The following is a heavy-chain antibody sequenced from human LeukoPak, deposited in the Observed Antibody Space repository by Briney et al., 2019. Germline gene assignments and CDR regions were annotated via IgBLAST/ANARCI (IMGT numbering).Heavy chain of an antibody. D-gene: IGHD2-15*01. CDR2: IKSTTDGATT. CDR3: ARDSSDIRSLIAH. CDR1: GFTLSNAW. J-gene: IGHJ1*01. Sequence: PGGSLRLSCAASGFTLSNAWMSWVRQAPGKGLEWVGRIKSTTDGATTDYAAPVKGRFTISRDDSKNTLYLQMNSLRAEDTAVYYCARDSSDIRSLIAHWGQGTLVTVSS. V-gene: IGHV3-15*01.